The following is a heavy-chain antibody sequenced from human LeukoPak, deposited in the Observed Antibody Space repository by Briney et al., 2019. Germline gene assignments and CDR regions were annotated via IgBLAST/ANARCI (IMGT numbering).Heavy chain of an antibody. V-gene: IGHV4-4*02. CDR2: INHSGSG. CDR1: GGSLSNDQW. D-gene: IGHD3-9*01. J-gene: IGHJ4*02. Sequence: SGTLSLTCAVSGGSLSNDQWWSWVRQPPGKGLEWIGEINHSGSGNYNPSLRSRVAISIEKSKDQFSLKLSSVTAADTAIYYCARAGVWLPAVWGQGALVTVSS. CDR3: ARAGVWLPAV.